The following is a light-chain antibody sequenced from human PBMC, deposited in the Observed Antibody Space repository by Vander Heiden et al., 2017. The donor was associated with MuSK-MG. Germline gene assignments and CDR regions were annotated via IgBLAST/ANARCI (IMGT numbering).Light chain of an antibody. CDR3: QQYNNWLRT. V-gene: IGKV3-15*01. CDR1: QSVSSN. Sequence: EIVMTQSPATLSVSPGERATLSCRASQSVSSNLAWYQQKPGQAPRLLIYGASTRATGIPARFSGSGSGTEFTLTISSLQSEDFAVYYCQQYNNWLRTFGKGPRWKSN. J-gene: IGKJ1*01. CDR2: GAS.